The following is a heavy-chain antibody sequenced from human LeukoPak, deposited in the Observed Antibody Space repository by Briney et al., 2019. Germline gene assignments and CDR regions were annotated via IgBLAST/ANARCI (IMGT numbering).Heavy chain of an antibody. CDR2: IGIDSGNT. Sequence: GGSLRLSCTASGFPFIGSSMNWVRQAPGKGLEWISYIGIDSGNTKYADSVRGRFTISADKAKNSLYLQMNSLRVEDTAVYYCARDDNYAFDNWGQGTLASVAS. D-gene: IGHD1-1*01. CDR1: GFPFIGSS. J-gene: IGHJ4*02. V-gene: IGHV3-48*01. CDR3: ARDDNYAFDN.